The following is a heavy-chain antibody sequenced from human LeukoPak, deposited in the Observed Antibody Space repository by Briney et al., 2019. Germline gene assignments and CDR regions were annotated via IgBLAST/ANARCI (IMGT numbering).Heavy chain of an antibody. V-gene: IGHV3-64*01. J-gene: IGHJ6*03. D-gene: IGHD3-3*01. CDR2: ISSNGGST. CDR1: GFTFSSYA. Sequence: PGGSLRLSCAASGFTFSSYAMHWVRQAPGKGLEYVSAISSNGGSTYYANSVKGRLTISRDNSKNTLYLQMGSLRAEDMAVYYCARDQSDFWSIGYYYMDVWGKGTTVTVSS. CDR3: ARDQSDFWSIGYYYMDV.